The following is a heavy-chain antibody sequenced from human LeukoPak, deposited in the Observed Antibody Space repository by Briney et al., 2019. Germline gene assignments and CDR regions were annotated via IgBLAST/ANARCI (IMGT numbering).Heavy chain of an antibody. CDR1: GGTFNNYA. J-gene: IGHJ5*02. CDR2: IIPIFGTA. V-gene: IGHV1-69*13. CDR3: ARAILTGYYNWFDP. D-gene: IGHD3-9*01. Sequence: SVKVSCKASGGTFNNYAISWVRQAPGQGLEWMGGIIPIFGTANYAQKFQGRVTITADESTSTAYMELSSLRSEDTAVYYCARAILTGYYNWFDPWGQGTLVTVSS.